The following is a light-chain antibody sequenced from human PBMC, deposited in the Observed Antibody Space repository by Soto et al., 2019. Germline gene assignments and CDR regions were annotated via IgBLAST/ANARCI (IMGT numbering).Light chain of an antibody. CDR1: QSISSY. Sequence: DIQMTQSPSSLSASVGDRVTITCRASQSISSYLNWYQQKPGKAPKLLIYAASSLQSGVPSRFSGSGSGTDFTLTISSLQPEDFATYYRQQSYSPLPWTFGQGTQVEIK. CDR2: AAS. V-gene: IGKV1-39*01. J-gene: IGKJ1*01. CDR3: QQSYSPLPWT.